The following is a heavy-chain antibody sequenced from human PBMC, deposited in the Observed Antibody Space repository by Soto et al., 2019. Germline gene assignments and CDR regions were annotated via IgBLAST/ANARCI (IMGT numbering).Heavy chain of an antibody. CDR2: ISTNGGST. CDR3: TRVGGSVSGMDV. V-gene: IGHV3-64*04. D-gene: IGHD1-26*01. Sequence: GGSLRLSCAASGFTFSSYAMSWVRQAPGKGLEYVSSISTNGGSTHYADSVKGRFTISRDNSKNTQYLQMNSLRAEDTAVYYCTRVGGSVSGMDVWGQGTTVTVSS. J-gene: IGHJ6*02. CDR1: GFTFSSYA.